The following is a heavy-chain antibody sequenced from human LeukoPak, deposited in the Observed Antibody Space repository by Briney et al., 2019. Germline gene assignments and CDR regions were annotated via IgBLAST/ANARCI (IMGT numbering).Heavy chain of an antibody. D-gene: IGHD3/OR15-3a*01. V-gene: IGHV4-61*02. CDR1: GGSISSDRFY. CDR3: ARVPDWTHVPDY. Sequence: PSETLSLTCTVSGGSISSDRFYWTWVRQPAGKGLEWIGRIKSSNTNYNRSLKSRVSISLDTSTNQFSLKLSSLTAADTAVYYRARVPDWTHVPDYWGQGTLVTVSS. J-gene: IGHJ4*02. CDR2: IKSSNT.